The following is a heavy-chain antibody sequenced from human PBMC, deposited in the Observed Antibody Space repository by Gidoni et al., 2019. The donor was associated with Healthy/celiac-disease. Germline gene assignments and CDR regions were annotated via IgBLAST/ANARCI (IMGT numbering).Heavy chain of an antibody. CDR2: MSGRGGST. Sequence: EVQLLESGGGLVQPGGSLRPSCPASGFTFSSYAMSWVRQAPGKGLEWVSAMSGRGGSTDYGDAVKGRCTSSRDNSKNTLYLQMNSLRAEDTAVYYCAKSIALFDFWGQGTLVTVSS. D-gene: IGHD6-6*01. J-gene: IGHJ4*02. CDR3: AKSIALFDF. CDR1: GFTFSSYA. V-gene: IGHV3-23*01.